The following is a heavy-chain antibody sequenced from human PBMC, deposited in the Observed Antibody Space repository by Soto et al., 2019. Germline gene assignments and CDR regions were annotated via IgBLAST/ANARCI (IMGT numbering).Heavy chain of an antibody. Sequence: QVQLVQAGAEVKKPGSSVKVSCKASGGTFRSYAISWVRQAPGQGLEWRGGIIPIFGTANYAQKFQGRVTITADEYTSTAYMELSSLRSEDTAVYYCASGWELNDVFDIWGQGTMVTVSS. CDR3: ASGWELNDVFDI. CDR1: GGTFRSYA. D-gene: IGHD1-26*01. V-gene: IGHV1-69*01. J-gene: IGHJ3*02. CDR2: IIPIFGTA.